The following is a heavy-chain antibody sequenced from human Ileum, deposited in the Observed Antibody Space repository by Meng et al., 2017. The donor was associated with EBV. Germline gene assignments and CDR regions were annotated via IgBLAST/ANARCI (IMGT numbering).Heavy chain of an antibody. CDR3: ARDPRSGWQYSFDH. CDR2: ILHTGST. Sequence: QVQLQESGPGLVKLSGTLSLTCDVSGGSISSDYWWSWVRQSPGKGLEWIGEILHTGSTNYNPSLGSRVTMSVDKSKNQFSLKVTSVTVADTAVYYCARDPRSGWQYSFDHWGLGTLVTVSS. D-gene: IGHD6-19*01. CDR1: GGSISSDYW. V-gene: IGHV4-4*02. J-gene: IGHJ4*02.